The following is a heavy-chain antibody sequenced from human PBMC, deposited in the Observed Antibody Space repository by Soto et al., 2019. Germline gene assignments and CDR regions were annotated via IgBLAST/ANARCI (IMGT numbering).Heavy chain of an antibody. Sequence: GGSLRLSCAASGFTFSSYAMSWVRQAPGKGLEWVSAISGSATTTYYADSVKGRFTISRDNSKNTLYLQMNSLRVEDTAIYYCAKDFLEETDGKDVWSQGTTVTVSS. V-gene: IGHV3-23*01. CDR2: ISGSATTT. CDR1: GFTFSSYA. CDR3: AKDFLEETDGKDV. J-gene: IGHJ6*02.